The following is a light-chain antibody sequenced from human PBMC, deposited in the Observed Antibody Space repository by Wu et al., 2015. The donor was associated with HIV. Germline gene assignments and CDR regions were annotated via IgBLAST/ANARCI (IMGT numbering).Light chain of an antibody. CDR2: GAS. J-gene: IGKJ1*01. Sequence: EIVLTQSPGTLSLSPGERVTLSCRASQSVSSSYLAWYQQKPGQAPRLLIYGASTRATGIPARFSGSGSGTEFTLTISSMQSEDFAVYYCQQYNNGPRTFGQGTKVEVK. CDR1: QSVSSSY. V-gene: IGKV3-15*01. CDR3: QQYNNGPRT.